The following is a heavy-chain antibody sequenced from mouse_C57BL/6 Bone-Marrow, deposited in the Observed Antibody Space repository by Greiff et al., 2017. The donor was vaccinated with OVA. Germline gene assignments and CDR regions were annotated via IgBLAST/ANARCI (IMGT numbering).Heavy chain of an antibody. CDR1: GYTFTSYG. CDR3: ARSRYYGSSPYYFDY. Sequence: VQLQQSGAELARPGASVKLSCKASGYTFTSYGISWVKQRTGQGLEWIGESYPRSGNTYYNEKFKGKATLTADKSSSTAYMELRSLTSEDSAVYFCARSRYYGSSPYYFDYWGQGTTLTVSS. D-gene: IGHD1-1*01. CDR2: SYPRSGNT. J-gene: IGHJ2*01. V-gene: IGHV1-81*01.